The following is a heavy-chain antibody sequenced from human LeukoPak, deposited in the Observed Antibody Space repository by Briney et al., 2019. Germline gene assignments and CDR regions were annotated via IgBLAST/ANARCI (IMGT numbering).Heavy chain of an antibody. V-gene: IGHV3-43*02. CDR1: GFTFDDYA. D-gene: IGHD3-16*01. CDR3: ATVGPSGGVDY. Sequence: PGGSLRLSCAASGFTFDDYAMHWVRQAPGKGLEWVSLISGDGGSTYYADSVKGRFTISRDNSRNSLYLQMNSLRTEDTALYYCATVGPSGGVDYWGQGTLVTVSS. CDR2: ISGDGGST. J-gene: IGHJ4*02.